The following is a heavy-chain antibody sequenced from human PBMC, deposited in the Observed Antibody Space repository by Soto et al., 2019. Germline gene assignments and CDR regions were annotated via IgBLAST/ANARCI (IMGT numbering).Heavy chain of an antibody. V-gene: IGHV4-30-4*01. Sequence: SETLSLTCTVSGGSIDSGDYYWSWIRQPPGKGLEWIGFIYYSGSTYYKPSLRSRTTISIDTAKNQFSLKVTSVTATDTAVCYCARGGIVGASRALDHWGQGTLVTVSS. D-gene: IGHD1-26*01. CDR1: GGSIDSGDYY. CDR2: IYYSGST. CDR3: ARGGIVGASRALDH. J-gene: IGHJ4*02.